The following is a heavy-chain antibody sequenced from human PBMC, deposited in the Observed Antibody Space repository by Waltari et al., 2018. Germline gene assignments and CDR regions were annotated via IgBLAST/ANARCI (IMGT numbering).Heavy chain of an antibody. CDR1: GYTFTDYY. Sequence: QLVQSGAEVKKPGASVKVSCKASGYTFTDYYVHWVRQAHGQGLEWLGRINANNGETDYAQKFQGRGTMTRDTSLDTADMELSRLRSDDTVEYYCAKGGPAIFGVLNTKRFDCWGQGTPVTVSS. V-gene: IGHV1-2*05. CDR3: AKGGPAIFGVLNTKRFDC. D-gene: IGHD3-3*01. J-gene: IGHJ4*02. CDR2: INANNGET.